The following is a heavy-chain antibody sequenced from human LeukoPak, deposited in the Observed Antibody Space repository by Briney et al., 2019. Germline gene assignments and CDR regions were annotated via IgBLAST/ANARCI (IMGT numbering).Heavy chain of an antibody. CDR1: GGSISSGSYY. CDR3: ARVRRGSKGPKEDYMDD. V-gene: IGHV4-61*02. Sequence: SETLSLTCTVSGGSISSGSYYWSWIRQPAGKGLEWIGRIYTSGSTNYNPSLKSRVTISVDTSKNQFSLKLSSVTAADTAVYYCARVRRGSKGPKEDYMDDWGKGTTVTVSS. CDR2: IYTSGST. D-gene: IGHD3-10*01. J-gene: IGHJ6*03.